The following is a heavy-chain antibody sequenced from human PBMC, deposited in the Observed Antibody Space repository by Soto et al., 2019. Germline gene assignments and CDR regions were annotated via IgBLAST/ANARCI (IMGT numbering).Heavy chain of an antibody. Sequence: QVQLQQWGAGLLKPSETLSLTCAVYGGSFSGYYWSWIRQPPGKGLEWIGEINHSGSTNYNPSLKSRVTISVDTSKNQFSLKRSSVTAADTAVYYCARPGEQQLTDYDAFDIWGQGTMVTVSS. V-gene: IGHV4-34*01. CDR1: GGSFSGYY. CDR2: INHSGST. J-gene: IGHJ3*02. D-gene: IGHD6-13*01. CDR3: ARPGEQQLTDYDAFDI.